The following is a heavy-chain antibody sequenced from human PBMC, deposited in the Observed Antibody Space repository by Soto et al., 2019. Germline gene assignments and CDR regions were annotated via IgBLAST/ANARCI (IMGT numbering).Heavy chain of an antibody. CDR2: VSHDGRNT. V-gene: IGHV3-30*18. Sequence: VQLVESGGGVVQPGRSLRLSCAASGFTFSDYAMHWVRQAPGKGLEWVAVVSHDGRNTHYADSVKGRFTISRESSKNRVSLEMTSLRAEDTAVYYCAKGGRQWLVTSAFNYWGQGALVTVSS. D-gene: IGHD6-19*01. CDR3: AKGGRQWLVTSAFNY. CDR1: GFTFSDYA. J-gene: IGHJ4*02.